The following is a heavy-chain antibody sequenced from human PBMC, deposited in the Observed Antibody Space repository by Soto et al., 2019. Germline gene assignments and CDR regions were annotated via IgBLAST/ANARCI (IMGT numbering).Heavy chain of an antibody. CDR1: GFTFSTND. CDR2: ISGSGGST. D-gene: IGHD1-1*01. J-gene: IGHJ5*02. CDR3: AKSASGTNSGLRS. Sequence: EVQLLESGGGLVPPGGSRRLSCAASGFTFSTNDMGWVRQAPGKGLEWVSLISGSGGSTYYAGSVRGRFTISRDNSNDTLYLLMNSLRAEDTAQYYCAKSASGTNSGLRSWGQGTLVTVSS. V-gene: IGHV3-23*01.